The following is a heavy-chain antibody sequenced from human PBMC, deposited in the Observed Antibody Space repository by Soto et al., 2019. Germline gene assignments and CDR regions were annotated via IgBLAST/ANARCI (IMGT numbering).Heavy chain of an antibody. V-gene: IGHV3-23*01. CDR2: ISGSGFKK. CDR1: GFIFENFG. J-gene: IGHJ5*02. D-gene: IGHD1-26*01. Sequence: EVVLLESGGGLEQPGGSLRLSCAASGFIFENFGMSWVRQAPGKGLEWISSISGSGFKKYYADSVKGRFTISRDNSKSTVYLEFNNLSAEDTAVYHCAKNQGVELVPLATVDWFDPWGQGSVVTVSS. CDR3: AKNQGVELVPLATVDWFDP.